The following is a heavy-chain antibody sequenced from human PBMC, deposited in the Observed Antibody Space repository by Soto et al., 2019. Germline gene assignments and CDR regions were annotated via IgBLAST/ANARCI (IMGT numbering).Heavy chain of an antibody. V-gene: IGHV1-2*02. D-gene: IGHD6-19*01. CDR2: INPNSGGT. Sequence: ASVKVSCKASGYTFTGYYMRWVRQAPGQGLEWMGWINPNSGGTNYAQKFQGRVTMTRDTSISTAYMELSRLRSDDTAVYYCARGAVAGTRVDYYYYGMDVWGQGTTVTVSS. J-gene: IGHJ6*02. CDR3: ARGAVAGTRVDYYYYGMDV. CDR1: GYTFTGYY.